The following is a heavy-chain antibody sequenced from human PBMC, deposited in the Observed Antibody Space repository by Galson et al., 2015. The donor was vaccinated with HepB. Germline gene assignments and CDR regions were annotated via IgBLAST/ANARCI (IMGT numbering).Heavy chain of an antibody. D-gene: IGHD3-10*01. CDR3: ARGQRVRGYYDYYYAMDD. Sequence: SETLSLTCAVYGGSLSGYYWSWIRQPPGKGLEWIGEINHGGSTNYKPSLKGRVAISEDTSKKQFSLKLRSVTAADTAVYYCARGQRVRGYYDYYYAMDDWGPGNTGHRLL. J-gene: IGHJ6*02. CDR2: INHGGST. CDR1: GGSLSGYY. V-gene: IGHV4-34*01.